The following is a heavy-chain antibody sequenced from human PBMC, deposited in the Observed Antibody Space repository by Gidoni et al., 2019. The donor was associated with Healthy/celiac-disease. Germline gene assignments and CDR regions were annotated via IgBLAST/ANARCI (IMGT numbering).Heavy chain of an antibody. CDR2: IIPIFGTA. CDR1: GGTFSSYA. Sequence: QVQLVQSGAEVKKPGSSVKVSCKASGGTFSSYAIRGVRQAPGQGIEWMGGIIPIFGTANSAQKFQGRVTITADKSTSTAYMELSSLRSEDTAVYYCARACSSTSCYLWFDPWGQGTLVTVSS. CDR3: ARACSSTSCYLWFDP. J-gene: IGHJ5*02. V-gene: IGHV1-69*06. D-gene: IGHD2-2*01.